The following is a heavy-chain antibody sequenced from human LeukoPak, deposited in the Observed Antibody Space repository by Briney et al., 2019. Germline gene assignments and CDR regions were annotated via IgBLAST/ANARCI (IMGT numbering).Heavy chain of an antibody. V-gene: IGHV3-7*01. CDR2: IKQDGSEK. CDR1: GFTFSDYY. Sequence: GGSLRLSCAASGFTFSDYYMSWIRQAPGKGLEWVASIKQDGSEKNYVDSVKGRFTISRDNAKNSLNLQMNSLRAEDTAVYYCARGSGTFDNWGQGTLVTVSS. D-gene: IGHD2-15*01. CDR3: ARGSGTFDN. J-gene: IGHJ4*02.